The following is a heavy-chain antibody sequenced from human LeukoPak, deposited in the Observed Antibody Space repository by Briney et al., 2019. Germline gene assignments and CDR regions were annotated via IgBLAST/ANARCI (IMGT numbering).Heavy chain of an antibody. CDR1: GDSVSSDSYY. CDR3: AREAFDI. CDR2: IYYSGGT. Sequence: SETLSLTCTVSGDSVSSDSYYWSWIRQPPGRAPEWIGYIYYSGGTNYNPSLQSRVTISIDTSKNQFSLQLTSVTAADTAVYYCAREAFDIWGQGTMVTVSS. V-gene: IGHV4-61*01. J-gene: IGHJ3*02.